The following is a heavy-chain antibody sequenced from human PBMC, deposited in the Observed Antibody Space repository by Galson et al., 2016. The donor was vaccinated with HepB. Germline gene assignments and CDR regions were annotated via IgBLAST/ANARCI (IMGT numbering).Heavy chain of an antibody. J-gene: IGHJ4*02. V-gene: IGHV5-51*01. CDR2: IYPGDSDT. CDR1: GYSFSTHW. D-gene: IGHD3-10*01. Sequence: QSGAEVKKPGESLKISCRGSGYSFSTHWVAWVRQMPGKGLEWMGIIYPGDSDTRYSPSFQGPVTISADQAISTAYLQWSSLKASDTAVYYCARHSLGGRWQSHFDYWGQGTLVTVSS. CDR3: ARHSLGGRWQSHFDY.